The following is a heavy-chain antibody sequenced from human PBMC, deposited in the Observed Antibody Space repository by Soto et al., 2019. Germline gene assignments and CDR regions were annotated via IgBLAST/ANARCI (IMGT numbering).Heavy chain of an antibody. D-gene: IGHD5-12*01. Sequence: GGCLRLSCVASGFNFGNFGMHWVRQAPGKGLEWLTVISNDENIKQDSVRGRFAIARDNSKNTLYLHLTSLRAEDTAIYYCARGLRGVLDYWGQGTLVTVSS. J-gene: IGHJ4*02. V-gene: IGHV3-33*01. CDR1: GFNFGNFG. CDR3: ARGLRGVLDY. CDR2: ISNDENIK.